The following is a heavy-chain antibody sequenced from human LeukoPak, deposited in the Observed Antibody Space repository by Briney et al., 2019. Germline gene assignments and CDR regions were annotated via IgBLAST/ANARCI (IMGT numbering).Heavy chain of an antibody. Sequence: PEGSLRLSCAASGFTFSSYWMSWVRQAPGKGLEWVANIKQDGSEKYYVDSVKGRFTISRDNAKNSLYLQMNSLRAEDTAVYYCAREAYGGPYYYYYGMDVWGQGTTVTVSS. V-gene: IGHV3-7*01. D-gene: IGHD4-17*01. CDR1: GFTFSSYW. J-gene: IGHJ6*02. CDR3: AREAYGGPYYYYYGMDV. CDR2: IKQDGSEK.